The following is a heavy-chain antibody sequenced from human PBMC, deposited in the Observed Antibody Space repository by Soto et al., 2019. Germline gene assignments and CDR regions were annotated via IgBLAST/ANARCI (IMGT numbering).Heavy chain of an antibody. CDR2: IQYNGYS. D-gene: IGHD3-10*01. J-gene: IGHJ6*02. CDR3: ARHGFGSLHGLVDV. Sequence: QVQLQESGPGLVKPSETLSLTCTVSGGSITNYYCSWFRQPPGTGLEWIGYIQYNGYSAYNLSLKRRVTMSMDTSKTQFSLMLESVTATDTDVYYCARHGFGSLHGLVDVWGQGTTVIVSS. CDR1: GGSITNYY. V-gene: IGHV4-59*08.